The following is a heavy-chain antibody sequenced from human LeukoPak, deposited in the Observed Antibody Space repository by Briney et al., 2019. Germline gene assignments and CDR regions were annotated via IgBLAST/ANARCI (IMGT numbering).Heavy chain of an antibody. Sequence: SETLSLTCTVSGGSISSSSYYWGWIRQPPGKGLEWIGSIYYSGSTYYNPPLKSRVTIYVDTSKNQSSLKLSSVTAADTAVYYCARTYSSSWHDAFDIWGQGTMVTVSS. J-gene: IGHJ3*02. CDR2: IYYSGST. D-gene: IGHD6-13*01. V-gene: IGHV4-39*01. CDR1: GGSISSSSYY. CDR3: ARTYSSSWHDAFDI.